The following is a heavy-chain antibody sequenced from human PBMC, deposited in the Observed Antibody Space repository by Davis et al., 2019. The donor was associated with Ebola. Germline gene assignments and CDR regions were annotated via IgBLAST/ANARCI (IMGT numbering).Heavy chain of an antibody. J-gene: IGHJ4*02. V-gene: IGHV3-74*01. CDR1: GFTFSGYW. CDR3: AIEHPERRVLNY. D-gene: IGHD1-1*01. CDR2: ISSDGSRT. Sequence: HTGGSLRLSCTASGFTFSGYWMHWVRQAPGKGLVWVSRISSDGSRTNYADSVKGRFTIPRDNARNTLFLQMDRLGVEETAVYYCAIEHPERRVLNYWGQGTLVTVSS.